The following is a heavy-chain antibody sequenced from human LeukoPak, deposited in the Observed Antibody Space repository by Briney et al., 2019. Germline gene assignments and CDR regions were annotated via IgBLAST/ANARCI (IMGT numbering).Heavy chain of an antibody. CDR3: ARGLASGYPPIPFDY. D-gene: IGHD3-3*01. V-gene: IGHV4-39*07. J-gene: IGHJ4*02. Sequence: RSETLSLTCTVSGGSISSSSYYWGWIRQPPGKGLEWIGEIIDTGSTKYNSSLKSRVTISVDTSKNQFSLSLDSVTAADTAVYYCARGLASGYPPIPFDYWGQGTLVTVSS. CDR1: GGSISSSSYY. CDR2: IIDTGST.